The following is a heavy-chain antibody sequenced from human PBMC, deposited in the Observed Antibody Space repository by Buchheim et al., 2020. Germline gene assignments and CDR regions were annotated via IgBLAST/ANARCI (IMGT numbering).Heavy chain of an antibody. D-gene: IGHD2-2*01. J-gene: IGHJ6*02. CDR2: INPNSGGT. V-gene: IGHV1-2*02. Sequence: QVQLVQSGAEVKKPGASVKVSCKASGYTFTGYYMHWVRQAPGQGLEWMGWINPNSGGTNYAQKFQGRVTMTRDTSISTAYMELSMLRSDDTAVYYCAVLGYCSSTSCSYYYYYGMDVWGQGTT. CDR1: GYTFTGYY. CDR3: AVLGYCSSTSCSYYYYYGMDV.